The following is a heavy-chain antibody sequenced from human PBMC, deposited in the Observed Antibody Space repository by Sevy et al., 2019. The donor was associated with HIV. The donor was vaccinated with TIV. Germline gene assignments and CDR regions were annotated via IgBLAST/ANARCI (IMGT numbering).Heavy chain of an antibody. CDR2: IYHSGSS. D-gene: IGHD3-10*01. J-gene: IGHJ4*02. Sequence: SETLSLTCAVSGGSITSNNWWSWVRQPPGKGLEWIGEIYHSGSSNYNPSLKSRVTISVDKSKNQFSLKLSSVTAADTAMYYCARDLWFGELSSDGFDYWGQGILVTVSS. CDR3: ARDLWFGELSSDGFDY. V-gene: IGHV4-4*02. CDR1: GGSITSNNW.